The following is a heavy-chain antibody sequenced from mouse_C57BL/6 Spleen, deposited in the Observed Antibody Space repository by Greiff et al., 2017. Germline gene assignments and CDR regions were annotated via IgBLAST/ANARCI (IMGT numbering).Heavy chain of an antibody. J-gene: IGHJ4*01. CDR3: ARKLRAMGY. CDR2: ISSGSSTI. CDR1: GFTFSDYG. V-gene: IGHV5-17*01. Sequence: EVKLMESGGGLVKPGGSLKLSCAASGFTFSDYGMHWVRQAPEKGLEWVAYISSGSSTIYYADKVKGRFTISRDNAKNTLFLQMTSLRSEDTAMYYCARKLRAMGYWGQGTSVTVSS.